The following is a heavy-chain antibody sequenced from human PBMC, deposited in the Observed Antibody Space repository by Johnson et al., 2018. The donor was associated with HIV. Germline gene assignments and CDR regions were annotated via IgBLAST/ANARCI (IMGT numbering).Heavy chain of an antibody. J-gene: IGHJ3*02. CDR3: AKDFLVSRPSEHDAFDI. CDR2: ISHDGSDK. V-gene: IGHV3-30*18. Sequence: QVQLVESGGGVVRPGGSLRLSCTASGLTFSNYDMHWVRQAPGKGLEWVAVISHDGSDKYYADSVTGRFTIPRDNTKNILHLQMNNVRPDDTAVYYCAKDFLVSRPSEHDAFDIWGQGTLVTVSS. D-gene: IGHD5/OR15-5a*01. CDR1: GLTFSNYD.